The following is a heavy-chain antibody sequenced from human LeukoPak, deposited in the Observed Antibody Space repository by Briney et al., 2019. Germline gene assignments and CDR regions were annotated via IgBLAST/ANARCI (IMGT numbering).Heavy chain of an antibody. CDR1: GFSFSSYW. CDR2: TNIDGSTT. J-gene: IGHJ4*02. D-gene: IGHD3-10*02. Sequence: PGGSLRLSCAASGFSFSSYWMHWVRQTPEKGLVWVSRTNIDGSTTDYADSVKGRFTISRDNAKNTLYLEMSGLRAEDTAVYYCARNVVFDYWGQGTLVTVSS. CDR3: ARNVVFDY. V-gene: IGHV3-74*01.